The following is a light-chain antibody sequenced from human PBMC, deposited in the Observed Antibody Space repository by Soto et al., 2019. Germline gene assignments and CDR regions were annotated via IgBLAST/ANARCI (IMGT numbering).Light chain of an antibody. J-gene: IGKJ3*01. V-gene: IGKV1-39*01. CDR1: QTIGTY. Sequence: DIQMTQSPSSLSASVGDRITITCRASQTIGTYLSWYNQRPGKAPKLLIYAASTLQRGAPSRFSGSGSGTDFTLTISSLQPADFATYYCQQGYSFPRTFGPGTKVDIK. CDR3: QQGYSFPRT. CDR2: AAS.